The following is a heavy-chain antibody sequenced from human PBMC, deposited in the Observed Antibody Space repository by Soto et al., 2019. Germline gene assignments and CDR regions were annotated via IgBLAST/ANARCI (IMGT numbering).Heavy chain of an antibody. Sequence: SETLSLTCAVYGGSFSGFYWSWIRQTPGKGLEWIGEISHRGSTNYNPSLKSRVTISVDKSKNQFSLKLNSVTAADTAVYYCARVGPWVPYYYDSSPYTFENWFDPWGQGTLVTVSS. D-gene: IGHD3-22*01. CDR2: ISHRGST. CDR1: GGSFSGFY. V-gene: IGHV4-34*01. CDR3: ARVGPWVPYYYDSSPYTFENWFDP. J-gene: IGHJ5*02.